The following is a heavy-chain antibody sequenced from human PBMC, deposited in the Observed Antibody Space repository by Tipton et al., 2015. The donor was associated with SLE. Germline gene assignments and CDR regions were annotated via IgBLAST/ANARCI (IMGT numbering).Heavy chain of an antibody. CDR3: ARTIAEQVAVFYYFDSMDV. Sequence: TLSLTCTVSGASISSYYWNWIRKAPGKGLEWIAFMDHSGGTNYSPSLKSRVTMSVDMSKNQFSLRLSSVTAADTAVYYCARTIAEQVAVFYYFDSMDVWGKRTTVSISS. D-gene: IGHD1/OR15-1a*01. CDR2: MDHSGGT. CDR1: GASISSYY. V-gene: IGHV4-59*01. J-gene: IGHJ6*03.